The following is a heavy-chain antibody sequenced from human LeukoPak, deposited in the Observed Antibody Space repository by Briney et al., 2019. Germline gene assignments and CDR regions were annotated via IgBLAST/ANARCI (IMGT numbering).Heavy chain of an antibody. J-gene: IGHJ6*02. CDR1: GFSFSNVW. V-gene: IGHV3-30*18. D-gene: IGHD6-19*01. CDR3: AKDLRSSGWYYSGPYYYYYGMDV. Sequence: PGGSLRLSCAAFGFSFSNVWTSWVRQAPGKGLEWVAVISYDGSNKYYADSVKGRFTISRDNSKNTLYLQMNSLRAEDTAVYYCAKDLRSSGWYYSGPYYYYYGMDVWGQGTTVTVSS. CDR2: ISYDGSNK.